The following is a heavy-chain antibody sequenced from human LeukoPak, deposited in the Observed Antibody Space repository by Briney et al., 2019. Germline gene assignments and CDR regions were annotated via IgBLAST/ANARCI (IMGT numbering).Heavy chain of an antibody. CDR1: GGSLSSYY. CDR2: IYYSGST. CDR3: ARHLFGNYFDY. J-gene: IGHJ4*02. Sequence: SETPSPTRTGSGGSLSSYYWGWIRQPPREGPGWIGYIYYSGSTNYNPSLKSRVTISVDTSKNQFSLKLSSVTAADTAVYYCARHLFGNYFDYWGQGTLVTVSS. D-gene: IGHD2-21*01. V-gene: IGHV4-59*08.